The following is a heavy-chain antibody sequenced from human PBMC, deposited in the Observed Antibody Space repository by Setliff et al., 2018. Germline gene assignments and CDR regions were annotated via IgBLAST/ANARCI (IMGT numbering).Heavy chain of an antibody. CDR3: ARGGNVVVTVGDI. Sequence: GSLRLSCAASGFTFSSYWMHWVRQAPGKGLVWVSRIKSDGSSPNYADSVKGRFTIPRDNAENTLYLQMNSLGAEDTAVYYCARGGNVVVTVGDIWGQGTMVTVSS. V-gene: IGHV3-74*01. J-gene: IGHJ3*02. D-gene: IGHD2-21*02. CDR1: GFTFSSYW. CDR2: IKSDGSSP.